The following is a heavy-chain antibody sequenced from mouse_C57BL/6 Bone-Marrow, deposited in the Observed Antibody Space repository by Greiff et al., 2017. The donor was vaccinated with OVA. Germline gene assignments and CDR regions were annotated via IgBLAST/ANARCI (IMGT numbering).Heavy chain of an antibody. CDR1: GFYIKNTY. D-gene: IGHD2-5*01. Sequence: EVQLQQSVAELVRPGASVKLSCTASGFYIKNTYMHWVKQRPEQGLEWIGRIDPANGNTKYAPKFQGKATITADTSSNTAYLQLSSLTSEDTAIYYCARDYSNFYFDYWGQGTTLTVSS. CDR3: ARDYSNFYFDY. J-gene: IGHJ2*01. V-gene: IGHV14-3*01. CDR2: IDPANGNT.